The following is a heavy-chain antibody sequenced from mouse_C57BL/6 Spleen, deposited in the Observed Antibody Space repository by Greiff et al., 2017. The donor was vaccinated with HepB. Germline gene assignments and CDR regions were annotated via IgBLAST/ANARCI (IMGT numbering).Heavy chain of an antibody. CDR2: IHPNSGST. CDR3: ARYGERSGYYFDY. D-gene: IGHD3-2*02. J-gene: IGHJ2*01. CDR1: GYTFTSYW. Sequence: QVQLQQPGAELVKPGASVKLSCKASGYTFTSYWMHWVKQRPGQGLEWIGMIHPNSGSTNYNEKFKSKATLTVDKSSNTAYMQLSSLTSEDSAVYNCARYGERSGYYFDYWGQGTTLTVSS. V-gene: IGHV1-64*01.